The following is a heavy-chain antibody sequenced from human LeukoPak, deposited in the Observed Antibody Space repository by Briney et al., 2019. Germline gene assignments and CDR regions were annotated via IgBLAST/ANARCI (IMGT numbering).Heavy chain of an antibody. V-gene: IGHV1-69*06. CDR2: IIPIFGTA. CDR3: ARAGRGSGSYYRQYYYGMDV. J-gene: IGHJ6*04. CDR1: GGTFSSYA. D-gene: IGHD3-10*01. Sequence: ASVKVSYKASGGTFSSYAISWVRQAPGQGLEWMGGIIPIFGTANYAQKFQGRVTITADKSTSTAYMELSSLRSEDTAVYYCARAGRGSGSYYRQYYYGMDVWGKGTTVTVSS.